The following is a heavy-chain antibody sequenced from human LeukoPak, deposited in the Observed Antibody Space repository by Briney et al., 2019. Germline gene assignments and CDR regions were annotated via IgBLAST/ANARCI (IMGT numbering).Heavy chain of an antibody. V-gene: IGHV3-30*18. CDR1: GFTFSSYG. CDR2: ISYDGSNK. J-gene: IGHJ1*01. CDR3: AKDSPVAWGPGSYLNAEYFQH. Sequence: PGGSLRLTCAASGFTFSSYGMHWVRQAPGKGLEWVAVISYDGSNKYYADSVKGRFTISRDNSKNTLYLQMNSLRAEDTAVYYCAKDSPVAWGPGSYLNAEYFQHWGQGTLVTVSS. D-gene: IGHD6-19*01.